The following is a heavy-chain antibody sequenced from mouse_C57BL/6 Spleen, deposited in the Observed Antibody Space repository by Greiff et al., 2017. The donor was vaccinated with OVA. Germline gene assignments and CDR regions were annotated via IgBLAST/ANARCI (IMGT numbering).Heavy chain of an antibody. D-gene: IGHD1-1*01. J-gene: IGHJ2*01. V-gene: IGHV1-39*01. Sequence: VQLQQSGPELVKPGASVKISCKASGYSFTDYNMNWVKQSHGKSLEWIGVINPNYGTTSYNQKFKGKATLTVDQSSSTAYMQLNSLTSEDSAVYDCAREEEGSSYAYYFDYWGQGTTLTVSS. CDR2: INPNYGTT. CDR1: GYSFTDYN. CDR3: AREEEGSSYAYYFDY.